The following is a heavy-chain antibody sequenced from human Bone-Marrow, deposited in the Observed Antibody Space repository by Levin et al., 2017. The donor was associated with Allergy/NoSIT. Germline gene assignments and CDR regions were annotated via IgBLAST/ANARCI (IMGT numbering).Heavy chain of an antibody. CDR3: VRRGGSGWGDFDV. Sequence: QAGGSLRLSCAASGFTFKISVMNWVRQAPGKGLEWVSTIDGSADETYHAASVRGRFTISRDNSKNMLYLQMNSLRDEDTAVYFCVRRGGSGWGDFDVWGQGTTVTVSS. V-gene: IGHV3-23*01. CDR1: GFTFKISV. D-gene: IGHD6-19*01. CDR2: IDGSADET. J-gene: IGHJ3*01.